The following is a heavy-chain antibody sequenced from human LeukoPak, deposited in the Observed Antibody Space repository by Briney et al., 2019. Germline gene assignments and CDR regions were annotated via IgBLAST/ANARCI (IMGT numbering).Heavy chain of an antibody. V-gene: IGHV3-33*01. CDR3: ARDAQRGFDYSNSLEY. J-gene: IGHJ4*01. CDR2: IWSDGSNR. CDR1: GFIFSHYG. D-gene: IGHD4-11*01. Sequence: GRSLRLSCAASGFIFSHYGMPWVRQAPGKGLEWLAVIWSDGSNRFYADSVKGRFTISRDNSQKTLFLQMNSLRAEDTAIYYCARDAQRGFDYSNSLEYWGHGTLVTVSS.